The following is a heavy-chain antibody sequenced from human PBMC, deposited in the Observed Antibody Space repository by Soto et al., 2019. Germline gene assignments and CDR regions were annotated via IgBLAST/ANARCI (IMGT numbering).Heavy chain of an antibody. D-gene: IGHD3-10*01. CDR3: AKDYYYGSGSYYPPPDY. V-gene: IGHV3-30*18. CDR2: ISYDGSNK. J-gene: IGHJ4*02. CDR1: GFTFSSYG. Sequence: GGSLRLSCAASGFTFSSYGVHWVRQAPGKGLEWVAVISYDGSNKYYADSVKGRFTISRDNSKNTLYLQMNSLRAEDTAVYYCAKDYYYGSGSYYPPPDYWGQGTLVTVSS.